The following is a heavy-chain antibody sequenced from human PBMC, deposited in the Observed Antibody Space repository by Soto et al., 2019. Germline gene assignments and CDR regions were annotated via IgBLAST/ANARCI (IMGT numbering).Heavy chain of an antibody. J-gene: IGHJ4*02. CDR2: ISAYNGNT. Sequence: QVQLVQSGAEVRKPGSSVKVSCKASGYTFTSYGISWVRQAPGQGLEWMGWISAYNGNTNYAQKLQGRVTMTTDTSTRTAYMELRSLRSDDTAVYYCARDSSGWYRGGLGYWGQGTLVTVSS. D-gene: IGHD6-19*01. CDR3: ARDSSGWYRGGLGY. CDR1: GYTFTSYG. V-gene: IGHV1-18*04.